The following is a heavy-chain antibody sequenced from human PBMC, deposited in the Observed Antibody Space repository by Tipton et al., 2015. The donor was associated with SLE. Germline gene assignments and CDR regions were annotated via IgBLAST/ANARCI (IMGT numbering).Heavy chain of an antibody. D-gene: IGHD3-3*01. Sequence: QLVQSGAEVRKPGASVKVSCKASGYTLTNYGFNWVRQAPGQGLEWMGWIGADNGNTNYALKFQGRVTMTRDKTTSTAYMELRSLRTEDTALYYCAKDGEVTSGYSKYYFDYWGQGTLVTVSS. CDR3: AKDGEVTSGYSKYYFDY. J-gene: IGHJ4*02. CDR1: GYTLTNYG. CDR2: IGADNGNT. V-gene: IGHV1-18*01.